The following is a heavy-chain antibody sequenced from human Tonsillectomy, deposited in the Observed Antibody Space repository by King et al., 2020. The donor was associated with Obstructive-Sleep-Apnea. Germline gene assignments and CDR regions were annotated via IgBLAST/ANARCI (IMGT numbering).Heavy chain of an antibody. CDR1: GGSISSSSYY. CDR2: IYYSGST. J-gene: IGHJ6*02. D-gene: IGHD2-8*01. Sequence: QLPLQESGPGLVKPSETLSLTCSVSGGSISSSSYYWGWIRQPPGKGLEWIGSIYYSGSTYYNPSLKSRVTISVDTSKNQFSLKLNSVAAADTAVYYCAREDIVPITSFHYYYYGLDVWGQGTTVTVSS. CDR3: AREDIVPITSFHYYYYGLDV. V-gene: IGHV4-39*07.